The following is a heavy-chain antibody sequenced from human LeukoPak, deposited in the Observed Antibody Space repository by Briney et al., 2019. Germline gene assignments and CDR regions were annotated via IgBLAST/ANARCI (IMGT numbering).Heavy chain of an antibody. J-gene: IGHJ6*02. D-gene: IGHD6-13*01. Sequence: GKSLRLSCAASGFTFSGYPIHWVRQAPGKGLEWVSAISNSGGSTPYADSVKGRFTISRDNSKNTLYLQMNSLRGEDTAVYYCARGPWSAAGYNGMDVWGQGTTVTVSS. V-gene: IGHV3-23*01. CDR2: ISNSGGST. CDR3: ARGPWSAAGYNGMDV. CDR1: GFTFSGYP.